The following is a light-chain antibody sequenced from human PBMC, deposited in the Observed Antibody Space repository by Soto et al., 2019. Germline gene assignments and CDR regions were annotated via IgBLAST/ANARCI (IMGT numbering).Light chain of an antibody. Sequence: QSVLTQPASVSGSPGQSITISCTGTTSDVGRYNYVSWYQQHPGKAPKLMIYEVYDRPSGVSNRLSGSKSGNTASLTISGLQAEDEADYYCSSYSSSSFYVFGTGTKVTVL. J-gene: IGLJ1*01. CDR2: EVY. V-gene: IGLV2-14*01. CDR1: TSDVGRYNY. CDR3: SSYSSSSFYV.